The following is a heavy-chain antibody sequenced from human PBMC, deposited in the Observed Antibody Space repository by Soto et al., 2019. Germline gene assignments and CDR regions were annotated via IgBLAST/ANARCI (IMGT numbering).Heavy chain of an antibody. J-gene: IGHJ6*02. CDR1: GYTFTGYY. CDR3: ARDGRYYGSGTRYYYYYGMDV. CDR2: INPNSGGT. V-gene: IGHV1-2*04. D-gene: IGHD3-10*01. Sequence: GASVKVSCKASGYTFTGYYMHWVRQAPGQGLEWMGWINPNSGGTNYAQKFQGWVTMTRDTSISTAYMELSRLRSDDTAVYYCARDGRYYGSGTRYYYYYGMDVWGQGTTVTVS.